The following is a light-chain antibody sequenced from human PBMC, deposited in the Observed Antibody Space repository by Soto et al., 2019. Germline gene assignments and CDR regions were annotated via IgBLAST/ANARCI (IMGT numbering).Light chain of an antibody. CDR1: QSVSSN. Sequence: EIVMTQSPATLSVYPGERATLSCRASQSVSSNLAWYQQKPGQAPRLLIYGASTRATGIPARFSGSGSGTEFTLTISSLQSEDFAVYYCQQYNNWLRTFGQGTKVDIK. CDR3: QQYNNWLRT. CDR2: GAS. J-gene: IGKJ1*01. V-gene: IGKV3-15*01.